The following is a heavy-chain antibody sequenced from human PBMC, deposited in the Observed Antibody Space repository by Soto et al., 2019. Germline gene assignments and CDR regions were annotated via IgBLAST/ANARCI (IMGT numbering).Heavy chain of an antibody. V-gene: IGHV4-39*01. Sequence: PSETLSLTCTVSGGSVGSSSYYWGWIRQPPGKGLEWIGSIYYSGSTYYNPSLKSRVTISVDTSKNQFSLKLSSVTAADTAVYYCACIFSGGYGYGFYYYGMDVWGQGTTVTVS. J-gene: IGHJ6*02. D-gene: IGHD5-18*01. CDR2: IYYSGST. CDR3: ACIFSGGYGYGFYYYGMDV. CDR1: GGSVGSSSYY.